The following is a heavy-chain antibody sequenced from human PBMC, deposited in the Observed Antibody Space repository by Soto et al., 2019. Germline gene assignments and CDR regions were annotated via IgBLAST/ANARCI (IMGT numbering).Heavy chain of an antibody. Sequence: PGGCLRLSCAASGFTFSSYGMHWVRQAPGKGLEWVAVIWYDGSNKYYADSVKGRFTISRDNSKNTLYLQMNSLRAEDTAVYYCARVMVRGATPYYYGMDVWGQGTTVTVSS. CDR3: ARVMVRGATPYYYGMDV. J-gene: IGHJ6*02. CDR2: IWYDGSNK. V-gene: IGHV3-33*01. D-gene: IGHD3-10*01. CDR1: GFTFSSYG.